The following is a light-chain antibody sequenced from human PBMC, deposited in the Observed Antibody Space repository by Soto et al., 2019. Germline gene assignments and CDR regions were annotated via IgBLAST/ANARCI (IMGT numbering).Light chain of an antibody. Sequence: DIQMTQSPSTLSGSVGDRVTITCRASQTISSWLAWYQQKPGKAPKLLIYKASTLKSGVPSRFSGSGSATEFTLTISSLQPDDFATYYCQHYNIYWTFGQGTKV. CDR2: KAS. V-gene: IGKV1-5*03. CDR1: QTISSW. CDR3: QHYNIYWT. J-gene: IGKJ1*01.